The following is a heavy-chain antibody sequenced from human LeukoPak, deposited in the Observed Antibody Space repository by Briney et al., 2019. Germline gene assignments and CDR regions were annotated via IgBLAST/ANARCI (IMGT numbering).Heavy chain of an antibody. V-gene: IGHV3-11*05. CDR1: GFTVSSNY. J-gene: IGHJ6*02. Sequence: GGSLRLSCAASGFTVSSNYMSWVRQAPGKGLEWGSSITSSSSYTNYADSVKGRFTISRDNAKNSLYLQMNSLRAEDTAVYYCARGPKGYYGMDVWGQGTTVTVSS. CDR3: ARGPKGYYGMDV. CDR2: ITSSSSYT.